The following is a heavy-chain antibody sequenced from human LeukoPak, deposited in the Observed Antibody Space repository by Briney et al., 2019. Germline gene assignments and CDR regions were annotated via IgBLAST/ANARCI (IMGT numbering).Heavy chain of an antibody. J-gene: IGHJ4*02. D-gene: IGHD1-26*01. CDR3: ARVSGSHGIDY. CDR2: IKRDGSST. CDR1: GFTFSSYW. Sequence: GGSLRLSCAASGFTFSSYWMHWVPQAPGEGLVWVSRIKRDGSSTSYADSVKGRFTISRDKAKNTLYRQLNSLRAEDTAVNYSARVSGSHGIDYWGQGTLVTVSS. V-gene: IGHV3-74*01.